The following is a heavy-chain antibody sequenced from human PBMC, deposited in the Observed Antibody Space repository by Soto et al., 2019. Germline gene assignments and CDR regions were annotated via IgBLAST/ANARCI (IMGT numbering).Heavy chain of an antibody. J-gene: IGHJ4*02. D-gene: IGHD6-19*01. CDR2: IKQDGSEK. Sequence: EVQLLESGGGLVQPGGSLRLSCAASGFTFSTYWMTWVRQAPGKGLEWVANIKQDGSEKYYVDSVKGRFTIPRDNAKKSLYLQMNSLRAEDTAVYYCARGLGYTSGWYYCDYWGQGTLVTVSS. V-gene: IGHV3-7*01. CDR1: GFTFSTYW. CDR3: ARGLGYTSGWYYCDY.